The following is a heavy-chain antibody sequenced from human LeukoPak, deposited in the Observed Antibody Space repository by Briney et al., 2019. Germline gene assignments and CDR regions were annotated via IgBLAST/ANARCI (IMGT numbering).Heavy chain of an antibody. CDR3: ARGRPYAPWARGYYYGMDV. D-gene: IGHD1-26*01. CDR1: GGSFSGYY. Sequence: SETLSLTCAVYGGSFSGYYWSWIRQPPGKGLEWIGEINHSGSTNYNPSLKSRVTISVDTSKNQFSLKLSSVTAADTAVYYCARGRPYAPWARGYYYGMDVWGQGTTVTVSS. CDR2: INHSGST. V-gene: IGHV4-34*01. J-gene: IGHJ6*02.